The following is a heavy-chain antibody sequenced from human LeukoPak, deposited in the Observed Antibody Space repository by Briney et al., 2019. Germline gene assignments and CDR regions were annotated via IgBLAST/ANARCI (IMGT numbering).Heavy chain of an antibody. Sequence: SETLSLTCGVSDGSFSTYYWSWLRQSPEKGLEWIAEIDRSGNTNYNPSLRSRLTLSIDTSKNQFSLNLTSVTAADTAVYYCARGIRYYWYFDLWGPGTLVTVSS. CDR1: DGSFSTYY. V-gene: IGHV4-34*01. CDR3: ARGIRYYWYFDL. CDR2: IDRSGNT. J-gene: IGHJ2*01. D-gene: IGHD3-9*01.